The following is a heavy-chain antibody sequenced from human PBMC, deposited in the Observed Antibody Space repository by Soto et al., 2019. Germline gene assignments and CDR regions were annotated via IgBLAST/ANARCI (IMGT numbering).Heavy chain of an antibody. CDR2: IFYSGST. Sequence: QVRLQESGPRLVRPSETLSLTCNVSGDPISGDYYWTWIRQPPGKGLVWIAYIFYSGSTYYNPSLTSRVTMSVDTSKNQISPRLSSVTAAATAVYYGVREGVGLDSTGYPSRYFDFGGQGILVTGSS. J-gene: IGHJ4*02. D-gene: IGHD3-22*01. CDR1: GDPISGDYY. CDR3: VREGVGLDSTGYPSRYFDF. V-gene: IGHV4-30-4*01.